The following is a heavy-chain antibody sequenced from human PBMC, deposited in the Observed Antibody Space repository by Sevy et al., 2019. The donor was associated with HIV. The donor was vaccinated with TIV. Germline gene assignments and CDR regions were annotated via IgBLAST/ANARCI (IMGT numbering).Heavy chain of an antibody. Sequence: GGSLRLSCAASGFTLSSYAMHWVRQAPGKGLEWVAVISYDGSNKYYADSVKGRLTISRDNSKNTLYLQMNSLRAEDTAVYYCARDPYPYYYDSSTPGYWGQGTLVTVSS. CDR2: ISYDGSNK. V-gene: IGHV3-30-3*01. CDR3: ARDPYPYYYDSSTPGY. CDR1: GFTLSSYA. D-gene: IGHD3-22*01. J-gene: IGHJ4*02.